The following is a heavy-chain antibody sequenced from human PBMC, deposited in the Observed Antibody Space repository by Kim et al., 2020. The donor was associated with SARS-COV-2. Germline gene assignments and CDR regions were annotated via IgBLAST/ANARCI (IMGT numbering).Heavy chain of an antibody. V-gene: IGHV1-69*13. Sequence: SVKVSCKASGGTFSSYAISWVRQAPGQGLEWMGGIIPIFGTANYAQKFQGRVTITADESTSTAYMELSSLRSEDTAVYYCARGGDGYNYLYYYGMDVWGQGTTVTVSS. J-gene: IGHJ6*02. D-gene: IGHD5-12*01. CDR1: GGTFSSYA. CDR2: IIPIFGTA. CDR3: ARGGDGYNYLYYYGMDV.